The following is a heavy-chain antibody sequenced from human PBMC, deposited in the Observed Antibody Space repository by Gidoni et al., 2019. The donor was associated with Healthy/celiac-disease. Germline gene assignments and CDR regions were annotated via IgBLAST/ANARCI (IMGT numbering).Heavy chain of an antibody. CDR3: ARTPYVGGVRGVSDAFDI. J-gene: IGHJ3*02. Sequence: QVQLQESGPGLVKPSETLSLTCTVSGGSISSYYWSWIRQPPGKGLEWIGYIYYSGSTNYNPSLKSRVTISVDTSKNQFSLKLSSVTAADTAVYYCARTPYVGGVRGVSDAFDIWGQGTMVTVSS. CDR1: GGSISSYY. D-gene: IGHD3-10*01. V-gene: IGHV4-59*01. CDR2: IYYSGST.